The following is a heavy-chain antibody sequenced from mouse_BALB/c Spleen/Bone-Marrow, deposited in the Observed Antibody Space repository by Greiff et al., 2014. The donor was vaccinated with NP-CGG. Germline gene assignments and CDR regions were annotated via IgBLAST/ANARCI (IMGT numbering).Heavy chain of an antibody. V-gene: IGHV3-5*02. CDR2: IYYSGTI. J-gene: IGHJ2*01. CDR3: AREIYYFDY. Sequence: EVKLQESGPGLVKPSQTVSLTCTVTGISITTGNYRWSWIRQFPGNKLEWIGYIYYSGTITYNPSLTSRTTITRDTSKNQFFLEMNSLTAEDTATYYCAREIYYFDYWGQGTTLTVSS. CDR1: GISITTGNYR.